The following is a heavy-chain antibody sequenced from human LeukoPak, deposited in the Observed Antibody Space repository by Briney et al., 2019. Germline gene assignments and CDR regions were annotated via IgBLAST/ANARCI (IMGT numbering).Heavy chain of an antibody. J-gene: IGHJ5*02. Sequence: GGSLRLSCAASGFTFSSYAMSWVRQAPGKGLEWVSSISSSSYVYYADSVKGRFTISRDNAKNSLYLQMNSLRAEDTAVYYCARVGNSGLRHHGVGDWFDPWGQGTLVTVSS. V-gene: IGHV3-21*01. CDR2: ISSSSYV. D-gene: IGHD4-23*01. CDR1: GFTFSSYA. CDR3: ARVGNSGLRHHGVGDWFDP.